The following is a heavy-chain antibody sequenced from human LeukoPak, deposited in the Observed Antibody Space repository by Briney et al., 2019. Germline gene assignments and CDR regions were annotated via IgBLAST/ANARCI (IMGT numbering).Heavy chain of an antibody. Sequence: PGGSLRLSCAASGFTFSSYSMNWVRQAPGKGLEWVSYISSSSSTIYYADSVKGRFTISRDNAKNSLYLQMNSLRAEDTAVYYCARARTMITPSHFDYWGQGTLVTVSS. D-gene: IGHD3-22*01. J-gene: IGHJ4*02. V-gene: IGHV3-48*01. CDR2: ISSSSSTI. CDR3: ARARTMITPSHFDY. CDR1: GFTFSSYS.